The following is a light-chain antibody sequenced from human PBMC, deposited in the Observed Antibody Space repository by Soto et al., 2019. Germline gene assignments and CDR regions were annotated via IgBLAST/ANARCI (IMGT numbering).Light chain of an antibody. CDR1: QTITSSY. J-gene: IGKJ1*01. Sequence: EIVLTQSPGTLSLSPGERATLSCRASQTITSSYLAWYQQKPGQAPRLLIYGASSRTTGIPDRFSGGGSGTDFSLTIRRLEPEDFAVYSCQQYDTSPWTFGQGTRVEIK. CDR2: GAS. V-gene: IGKV3-20*01. CDR3: QQYDTSPWT.